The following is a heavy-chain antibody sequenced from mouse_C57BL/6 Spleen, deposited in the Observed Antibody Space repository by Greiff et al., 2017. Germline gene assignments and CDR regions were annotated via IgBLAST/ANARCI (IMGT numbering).Heavy chain of an antibody. CDR2: INPNNGGT. CDR3: ARSRQLRLRGFAY. CDR1: GYTFTDYN. J-gene: IGHJ3*01. D-gene: IGHD3-2*02. V-gene: IGHV1-18*01. Sequence: EVQLQQSGPELVKPGASVKIPCKASGYTFTDYNMDWVKQSHGKSLEWIGDINPNNGGTIYNQKFKGKATLTVDKSSSTAYMELRSLTSGDTSVYYCARSRQLRLRGFAYWGQGTLVIVSA.